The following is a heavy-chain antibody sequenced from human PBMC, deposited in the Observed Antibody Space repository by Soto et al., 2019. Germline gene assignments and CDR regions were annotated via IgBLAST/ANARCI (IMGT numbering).Heavy chain of an antibody. V-gene: IGHV4-61*01. Sequence: PSETLSLTCTVSGGSVSSGSYYWSWIRQPPGKGLGWIGXIXXSXXXXXNXPLKSRVTISVDTSKNQFSLKPSSVTAAETAVYYCARAVTGTTAPVGYWGQGTLVTASS. CDR2: IXXSXXX. J-gene: IGHJ4*02. CDR3: ARAVTGTTAPVGY. CDR1: GGSVSSGSYY. D-gene: IGHD1-7*01.